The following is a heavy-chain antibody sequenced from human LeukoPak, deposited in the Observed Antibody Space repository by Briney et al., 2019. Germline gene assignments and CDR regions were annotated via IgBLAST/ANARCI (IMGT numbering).Heavy chain of an antibody. V-gene: IGHV3-21*01. D-gene: IGHD1-26*01. J-gene: IGHJ4*02. CDR3: AREGTIVGATPC. Sequence: GGSLRLSCAASGFTFSSYSMNWVRQAPGKGLEWVSSISSSSSYIYYADSVKGRFTISRDNAKNSLYLQMNSLRAEDTAVYYCAREGTIVGATPCWGQGTLVTVSS. CDR2: ISSSSSYI. CDR1: GFTFSSYS.